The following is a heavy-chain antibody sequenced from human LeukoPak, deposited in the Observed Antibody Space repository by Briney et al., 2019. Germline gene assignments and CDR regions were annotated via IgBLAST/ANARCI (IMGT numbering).Heavy chain of an antibody. Sequence: ASVTVSCTASGYTFTGYYVHWVRQAPGQGLEWMGRINPNSGDTNYAQKFQGRVTMTRDTSISTAYMELSRLRSEDTAVYYCARVGYDSSGEFDYWGQGTLVTVSS. CDR2: INPNSGDT. CDR3: ARVGYDSSGEFDY. J-gene: IGHJ4*02. CDR1: GYTFTGYY. V-gene: IGHV1-2*06. D-gene: IGHD3-22*01.